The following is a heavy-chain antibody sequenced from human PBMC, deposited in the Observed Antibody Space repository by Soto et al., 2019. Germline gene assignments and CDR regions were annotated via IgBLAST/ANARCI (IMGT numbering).Heavy chain of an antibody. J-gene: IGHJ4*02. CDR1: GGSVSSYY. V-gene: IGHV4-59*08. D-gene: IGHD4-4*01. CDR2: IYYSGST. CDR3: AKHSNRNYGLYYFDY. Sequence: ASETLSLTCTVSGGSVSSYYWIWIRQPPGKGLEWIGYIYYSGSTKYNPSLKSRVTMSVDTSNNQFSLKVSSVTAADTAVYYCAKHSNRNYGLYYFDYWGLGALVTVSS.